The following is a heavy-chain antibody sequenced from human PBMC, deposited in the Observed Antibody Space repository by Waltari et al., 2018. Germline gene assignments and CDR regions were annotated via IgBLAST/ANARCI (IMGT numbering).Heavy chain of an antibody. CDR3: AREVYDSSGYRGRVYFQH. V-gene: IGHV4-38-2*02. CDR2: MYHSGRT. Sequence: QVQLQESGPGLVKPSETLSLTCAVSGYSISSGYYWGWIRQPPGKGLEWIGCMYHSGRTYYNPSLKRRVTISVDTSKNQCSRKLSSVTAADTAVYYCAREVYDSSGYRGRVYFQHWGQGTLVTVSS. D-gene: IGHD3-22*01. CDR1: GYSISSGYY. J-gene: IGHJ1*01.